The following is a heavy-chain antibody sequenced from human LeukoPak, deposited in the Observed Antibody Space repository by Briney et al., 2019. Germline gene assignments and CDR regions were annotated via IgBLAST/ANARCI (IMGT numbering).Heavy chain of an antibody. J-gene: IGHJ4*02. Sequence: ASVKVSCKASGYTFTSYGISWVRQAPGRGLEWMGWISAYNGNTNYAQKLQGRVTMTTDTSTSTAYMELRSLRSDDTAVYYCARVVGELRYFDWSPRGDFDYWGQGTLVTVSS. D-gene: IGHD3-9*01. CDR1: GYTFTSYG. CDR3: ARVVGELRYFDWSPRGDFDY. V-gene: IGHV1-18*01. CDR2: ISAYNGNT.